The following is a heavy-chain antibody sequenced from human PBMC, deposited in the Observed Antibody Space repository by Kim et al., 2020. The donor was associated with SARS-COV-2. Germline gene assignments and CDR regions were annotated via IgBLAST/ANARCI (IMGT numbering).Heavy chain of an antibody. CDR2: IYHSGST. CDR3: ARDRGYCSGGSCSNFDY. J-gene: IGHJ4*02. CDR1: GGSISSSNW. D-gene: IGHD2-15*01. Sequence: SETLSLTCAVSGGSISSSNWWSWVRQPPGKGLEWIGEIYHSGSTNYNPSLKSRVTISVDKSKNQFSLKLSSVTAADTAVYYCARDRGYCSGGSCSNFDYWGQGTLVTVSS. V-gene: IGHV4-4*02.